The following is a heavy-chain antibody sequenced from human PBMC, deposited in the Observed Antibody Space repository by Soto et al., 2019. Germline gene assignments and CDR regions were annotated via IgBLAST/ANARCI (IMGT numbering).Heavy chain of an antibody. CDR2: ISGYNGNT. CDR3: ARDEVPAANWLDP. Sequence: ASVQVSCKASGYIFINYGITWVRQAPGQGLAWMGWISGYNGNTNHAQKFQGRVTMTTDTSTSTAYMELRSLGFDDTAVYYCARDEVPAANWLDPWGQGTLVTVSS. CDR1: GYIFINYG. V-gene: IGHV1-18*01. J-gene: IGHJ5*02. D-gene: IGHD2-2*01.